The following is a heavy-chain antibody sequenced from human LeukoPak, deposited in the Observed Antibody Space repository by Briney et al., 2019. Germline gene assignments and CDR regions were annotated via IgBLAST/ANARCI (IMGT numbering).Heavy chain of an antibody. CDR3: ARGVSSWFDP. V-gene: IGHV1-2*02. D-gene: IGHD3-10*01. CDR1: GYTFTGYY. Sequence: ASVKVSCKASGYTFTGYYMHWVRQAPGQGLEWMGWINPNSGDTNYARKLQGRVTMTRDTSITTAYMELSRLRSDDTAVYYCARGVSSWFDPWGQGTLVTVSS. CDR2: INPNSGDT. J-gene: IGHJ5*02.